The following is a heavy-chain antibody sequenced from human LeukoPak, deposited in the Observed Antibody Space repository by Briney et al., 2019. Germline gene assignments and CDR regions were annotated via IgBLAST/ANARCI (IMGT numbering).Heavy chain of an antibody. J-gene: IGHJ6*03. Sequence: GGSLRLSCAGSGFIFSSYGMSWVRQAPGKGLEWVSGITGSGGSTYYADSVKGRFTISRDNFKNTLYLRMNSLRVEDTAIYYCAKATVPQSGTRYFYYMDVWGKGTTVTVSS. CDR2: ITGSGGST. CDR3: AKATVPQSGTRYFYYMDV. CDR1: GFIFSSYG. V-gene: IGHV3-23*01. D-gene: IGHD1-7*01.